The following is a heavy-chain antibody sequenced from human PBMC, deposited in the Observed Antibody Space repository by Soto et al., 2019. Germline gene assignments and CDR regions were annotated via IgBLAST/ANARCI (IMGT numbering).Heavy chain of an antibody. D-gene: IGHD5-12*01. J-gene: IGHJ2*01. CDR1: GGSISSYY. Sequence: QVQLQESGPGLVKPSETLSLTCTVSGGSISSYYWSWIRQPPGKGLEWIGYIYYSGSTNYNPPLXXPXXISADTSKDQFSLKLSSVTAADTAVYYCARLAGYDSKDFDLWGRGTLVTVSS. V-gene: IGHV4-59*12. CDR2: IYYSGST. CDR3: ARLAGYDSKDFDL.